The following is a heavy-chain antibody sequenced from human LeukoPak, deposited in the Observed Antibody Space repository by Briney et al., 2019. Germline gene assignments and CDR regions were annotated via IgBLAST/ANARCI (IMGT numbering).Heavy chain of an antibody. D-gene: IGHD3-9*01. CDR2: ISAYNGNT. J-gene: IGHJ3*02. CDR1: GYTFTSYG. Sequence: ASVKVSCKASGYTFTSYGISWVRQAPGQGLEWMGWISAYNGNTNYAQKLQGRVTMTTDTSTRTAYMELRSLRSDDTAVYYCARGITYYDILTGYPNMAAFDIWGQGTMVTVSS. V-gene: IGHV1-18*01. CDR3: ARGITYYDILTGYPNMAAFDI.